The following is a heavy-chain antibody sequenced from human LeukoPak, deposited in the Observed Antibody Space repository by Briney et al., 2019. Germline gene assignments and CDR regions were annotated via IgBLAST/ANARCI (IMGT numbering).Heavy chain of an antibody. CDR2: IYHSGST. CDR1: GYSISSGYH. D-gene: IGHD1-20*01. J-gene: IGHJ3*02. V-gene: IGHV4-38-2*02. Sequence: SETLSLTCTVSGYSISSGYHWGWIRQPPGKGLEWIGSIYHSGSTYYNPSLKSRVTISVDTSKNQFSLKLSSVTAADTAVYYCARVQYNWNDGDAFDIWGQGTMVTVSS. CDR3: ARVQYNWNDGDAFDI.